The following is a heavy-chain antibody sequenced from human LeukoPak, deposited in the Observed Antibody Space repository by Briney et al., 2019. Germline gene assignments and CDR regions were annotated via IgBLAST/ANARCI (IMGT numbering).Heavy chain of an antibody. CDR2: ISTIDGII. Sequence: GGSLRLSCVASGFAFSDYFMTWIRQPPGKPLECVSYISTIDGIIYYADSVKDRFTISRDNAKSSLFLQMNNLRAEDTAVYYCAKASWGMDVWGQGSSVIVS. CDR3: AKASWGMDV. J-gene: IGHJ6*02. CDR1: GFAFSDYF. V-gene: IGHV3-11*01.